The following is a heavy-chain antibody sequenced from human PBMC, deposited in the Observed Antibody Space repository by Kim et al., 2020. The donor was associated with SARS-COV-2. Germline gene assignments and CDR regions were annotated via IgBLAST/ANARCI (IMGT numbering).Heavy chain of an antibody. Sequence: GGSLRLSCAASGFTFSSYAMSWVRQAPGKGLEWVSAISGSGGSTYFADSVKGRFTISRDNSKNTLYLQMNSLRAEDTAVYYCASHSKHGLGVLGNNWFDPWGQGTLVTVSS. CDR1: GFTFSSYA. J-gene: IGHJ5*02. CDR3: ASHSKHGLGVLGNNWFDP. V-gene: IGHV3-23*01. CDR2: ISGSGGST. D-gene: IGHD3-3*01.